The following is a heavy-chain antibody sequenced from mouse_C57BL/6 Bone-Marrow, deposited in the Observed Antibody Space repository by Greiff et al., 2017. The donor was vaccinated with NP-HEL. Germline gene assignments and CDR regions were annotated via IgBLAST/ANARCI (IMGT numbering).Heavy chain of an antibody. Sequence: EVQLQQSGTVLARPGASVKMSCKTSGYTFTSYWMHWVKQRPGQGLEWIGAIYPGNSDTSYNQKFKGKAKLTAVTSASTAYMELSSLTNEDSAVYYCTRDLYYGSSHFDYWGQGTTLTVSS. V-gene: IGHV1-5*01. D-gene: IGHD1-1*01. CDR2: IYPGNSDT. J-gene: IGHJ2*01. CDR3: TRDLYYGSSHFDY. CDR1: GYTFTSYW.